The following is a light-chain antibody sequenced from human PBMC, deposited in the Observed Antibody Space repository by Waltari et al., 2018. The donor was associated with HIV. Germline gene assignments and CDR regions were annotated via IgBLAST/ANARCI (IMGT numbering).Light chain of an antibody. Sequence: QSALTQPASVSGSPGQSITMSCTGATSDVGAYDYVSWYQQHPGKAPKLIIYEVTNRPSGVSNRFPGSKSGITASLTISGLQTEDEADYYCSSYTNINTVVFGGGTKLTVL. V-gene: IGLV2-14*01. J-gene: IGLJ2*01. CDR2: EVT. CDR1: TSDVGAYDY. CDR3: SSYTNINTVV.